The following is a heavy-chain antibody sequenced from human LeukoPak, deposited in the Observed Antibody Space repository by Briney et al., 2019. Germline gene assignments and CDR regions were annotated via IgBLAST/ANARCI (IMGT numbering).Heavy chain of an antibody. Sequence: PSETLSLTCTVSGGSISSYYWSWIRQPPGKGLEWIGYIYYSGSTNYNPSLKSRVTISVDTSKNQFSLKLSSVTAADTAVYYCARDPGPYDSSGFFDYWGQGTLVTVSS. D-gene: IGHD3-22*01. CDR1: GGSISSYY. V-gene: IGHV4-59*12. CDR3: ARDPGPYDSSGFFDY. CDR2: IYYSGST. J-gene: IGHJ4*02.